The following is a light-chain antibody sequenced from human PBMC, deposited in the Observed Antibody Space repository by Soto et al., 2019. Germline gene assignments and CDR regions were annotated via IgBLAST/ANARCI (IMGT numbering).Light chain of an antibody. Sequence: EIVLTQSPGTLSVSPGERVTLSCRASQSVNSNYLAWYQQRPGQAPRLLIFGASYRATGIPDRFSGSGSGTDFTLTISRLEPEDFAYYSCQQYSSSPPEFTFGPGTKVDSK. CDR3: QQYSSSPPEFT. CDR1: QSVNSNY. J-gene: IGKJ3*01. CDR2: GAS. V-gene: IGKV3-20*01.